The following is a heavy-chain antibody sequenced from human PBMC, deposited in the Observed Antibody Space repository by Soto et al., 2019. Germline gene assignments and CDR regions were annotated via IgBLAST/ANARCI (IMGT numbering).Heavy chain of an antibody. D-gene: IGHD1-26*01. Sequence: ASVKVSCKASGYTFTSYAMHWVRQAPGQRLERMGWINAGNGNTKYSQKFQGRVTITRDTSASTAYMEQSSLRSEDTAVYYCVRGRWDRYALDIWGQGTMVTVSS. CDR1: GYTFTSYA. CDR3: VRGRWDRYALDI. J-gene: IGHJ3*02. V-gene: IGHV1-3*01. CDR2: INAGNGNT.